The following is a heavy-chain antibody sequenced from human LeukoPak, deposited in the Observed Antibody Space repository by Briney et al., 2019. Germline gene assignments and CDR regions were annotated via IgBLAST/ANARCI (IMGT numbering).Heavy chain of an antibody. CDR1: GFTFSSYS. V-gene: IGHV3-21*01. CDR2: ISSSSSYI. CDR3: ASSLSGSSWFDYYYYYMDV. D-gene: IGHD6-13*01. J-gene: IGHJ6*03. Sequence: PGGSLRLSCAASGFTFSSYSMNWVRQAPGKGLEWVSSISSSSSYIYYADSVKGRFTISRDNAKNSLYLQMNSLRAEDTAVYYCASSLSGSSWFDYYYYYMDVWGKGTTVTVSS.